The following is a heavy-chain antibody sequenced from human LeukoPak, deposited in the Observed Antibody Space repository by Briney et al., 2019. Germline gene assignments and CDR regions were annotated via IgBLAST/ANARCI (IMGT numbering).Heavy chain of an antibody. V-gene: IGHV3-13*01. D-gene: IGHD6-19*01. CDR3: ARGGIQVSGIDEFDY. J-gene: IGHJ4*02. CDR1: GFAFIDYD. Sequence: GGSLRLSCAASGFAFIDYDMHWVRQVLGKGLEWVSAIGIRGDTHYSGSVKGRFTISRENAESSLYLQMNSLRAEDTAVYYCARGGIQVSGIDEFDYWGQGTLVTVSS. CDR2: IGIRGDT.